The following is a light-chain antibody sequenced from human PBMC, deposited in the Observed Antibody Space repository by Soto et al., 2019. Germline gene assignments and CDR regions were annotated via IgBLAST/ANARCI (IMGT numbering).Light chain of an antibody. J-gene: IGKJ2*01. V-gene: IGKV3-20*01. CDR2: NTS. CDR1: HRISTRN. CDR3: QQYSDLPYT. Sequence: EIVLTQSPGTLSLSPRERATPSCRASHRISTRNLAWYQQKPGQAPRLLIYNTSSRATGIPDRFSGSGSVTDFTLTINRLEPEDFAVYYCQQYSDLPYTFGQGTKLEVK.